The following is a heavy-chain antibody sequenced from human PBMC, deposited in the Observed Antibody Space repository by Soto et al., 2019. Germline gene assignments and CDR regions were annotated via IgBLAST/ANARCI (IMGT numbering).Heavy chain of an antibody. D-gene: IGHD6-19*01. J-gene: IGHJ4*02. CDR2: IYSEGST. CDR3: ARVLYSSRWSGVYYFDY. CDR1: GFTVRSNF. V-gene: IGHV3-66*01. Sequence: PGGSLRLSCAASGFTVRSNFMGWVRQAPEKGLEWVSIIYSEGSTHYGDSVKGRFTISRDNSQNTVDLQMNSLRAEDTAVYYCARVLYSSRWSGVYYFDYWGQGTLVTVSS.